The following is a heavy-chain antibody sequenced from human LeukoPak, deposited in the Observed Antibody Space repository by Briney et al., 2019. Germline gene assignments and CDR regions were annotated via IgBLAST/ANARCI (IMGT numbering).Heavy chain of an antibody. CDR2: INPSGGST. J-gene: IGHJ4*02. D-gene: IGHD3-22*01. CDR3: ASATTPNYYDSSGSLDY. Sequence: ASVKVSCKASGYTFTSYYMHWVRQAPGQGLEWMGIINPSGGSTSYAQKFQGRVTMTRDTSTSTVYMELSSLRSEDTAVYYCASATTPNYYDSSGSLDYWGREPWSPSPQ. V-gene: IGHV1-46*01. CDR1: GYTFTSYY.